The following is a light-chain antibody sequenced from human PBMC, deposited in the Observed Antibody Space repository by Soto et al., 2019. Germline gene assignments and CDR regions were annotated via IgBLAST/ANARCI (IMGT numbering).Light chain of an antibody. CDR2: DAS. V-gene: IGKV3-20*01. CDR1: QTVRNNY. Sequence: EFVLTQSPGTLSLSPGERATLSCRASQTVRNNYLAWYQQKPGQAPRLLIYDASSRATGIPDRFSGGGSGTDFTLTISRLEPEDFAVYYCQQFSSYPLTFGGGTKGDNK. CDR3: QQFSSYPLT. J-gene: IGKJ4*01.